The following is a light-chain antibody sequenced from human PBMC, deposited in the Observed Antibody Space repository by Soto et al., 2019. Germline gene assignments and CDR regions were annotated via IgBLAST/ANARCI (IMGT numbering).Light chain of an antibody. CDR2: AAS. CDR3: LQTSQSPPT. CDR1: RAISTS. V-gene: IGKV1-39*01. Sequence: DIQMTQSPSSLSASVGDRVTITCRASRAISTSLNWYQQKTGKAPKLLIYAASTLQSGVPSRFSGSGSATYFTLTISSLQPEDFATYHCLQTSQSPPTFGQGTRVDIK. J-gene: IGKJ2*01.